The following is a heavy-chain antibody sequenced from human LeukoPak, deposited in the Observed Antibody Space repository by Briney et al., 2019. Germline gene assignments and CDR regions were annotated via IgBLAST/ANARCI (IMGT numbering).Heavy chain of an antibody. J-gene: IGHJ5*02. CDR3: ARYGSGSTWFDP. CDR1: GGSISSDNYQ. D-gene: IGHD3-10*01. CDR2: INYSGST. V-gene: IGHV4-30-4*01. Sequence: SQTLSLTCTVSGGSISSDNYQWSWIRQPPGKGLEWYGYINYSGSTYYNPFLKSRVTISVDTSKHHFSLRLSSVTAADTAVYYCARYGSGSTWFDPWGQGTLVTVSS.